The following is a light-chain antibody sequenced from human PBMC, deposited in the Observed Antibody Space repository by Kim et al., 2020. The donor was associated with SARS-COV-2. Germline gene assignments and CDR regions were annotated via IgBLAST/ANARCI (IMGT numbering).Light chain of an antibody. J-gene: IGKJ5*01. CDR2: DAS. CDR3: QQYNSYPIT. Sequence: ASVGDRVTSACRASQGITNSLAWFQQKPGKAPKSLIYDASSLQTGVPSRFSASGSGTVFTLTISSLQPEDFATYYCQQYNSYPITFGQGTRLEIK. V-gene: IGKV1-16*01. CDR1: QGITNS.